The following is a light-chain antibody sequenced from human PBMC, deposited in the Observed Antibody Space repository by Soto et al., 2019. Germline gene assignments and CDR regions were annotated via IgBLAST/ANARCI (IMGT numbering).Light chain of an antibody. V-gene: IGKV3-11*01. CDR3: QQRSNWPRT. Sequence: EIALTQSPASLSLSPGERATLSCRASQSVGTFLAWYQQKPGQAPRLLIYDASNRASGIPARFSGSGSGTDFTLTISSLEPEDFAVYYCQQRSNWPRTFGQGTKVEIK. CDR1: QSVGTF. J-gene: IGKJ1*01. CDR2: DAS.